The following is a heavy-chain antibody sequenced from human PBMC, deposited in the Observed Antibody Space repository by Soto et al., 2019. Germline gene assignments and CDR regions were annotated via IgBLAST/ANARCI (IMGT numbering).Heavy chain of an antibody. Sequence: GGSPRLSCAASGFTFDSPYSHGMSWVRQSPGKGPEWVSTISSNGANTHYAESVKGRFTISKDASRNTVHLHMNNLRAEDTATYFCVSWVSAHFDYWGHGTPVTVSP. CDR2: ISSNGANT. CDR1: GFTFDSPYSHG. D-gene: IGHD2-8*01. J-gene: IGHJ4*01. V-gene: IGHV3-23*01. CDR3: VSWVSAHFDY.